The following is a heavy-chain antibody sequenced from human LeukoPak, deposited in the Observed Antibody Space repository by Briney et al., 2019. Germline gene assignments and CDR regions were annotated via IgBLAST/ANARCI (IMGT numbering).Heavy chain of an antibody. D-gene: IGHD5-12*01. CDR1: GFTFTSYG. J-gene: IGHJ4*02. V-gene: IGHV3-30*03. CDR3: ARGRVYNGYDPFDY. CDR2: ISYDGSDK. Sequence: GGSLRLSCAASGFTFTSYGMHWVRQAPGKGLEWVAVISYDGSDKSYADSVKGRFTISRDNAKNSLYLQMNSMRAEDTAVYYCARGRVYNGYDPFDYWGQGTLVTVSS.